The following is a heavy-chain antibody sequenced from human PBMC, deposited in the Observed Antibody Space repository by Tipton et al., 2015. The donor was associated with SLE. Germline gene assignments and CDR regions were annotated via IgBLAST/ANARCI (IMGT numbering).Heavy chain of an antibody. V-gene: IGHV4-61*09. J-gene: IGHJ6*02. CDR1: GGSISRGTYY. CDR2: FHARGIL. D-gene: IGHD2-2*01. Sequence: TLSLTCIVSGGSISRGTYYWTWVRQPAGKGLEWIGHFHARGILNYNPSLKSRVTMSGDTSKNQLSLKLNSVTAADTAVYYCARTAVLAAIMMDVWGQGTTVTVSS. CDR3: ARTAVLAAIMMDV.